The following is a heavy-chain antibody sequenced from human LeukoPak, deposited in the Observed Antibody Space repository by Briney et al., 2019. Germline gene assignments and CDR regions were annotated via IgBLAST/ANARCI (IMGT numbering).Heavy chain of an antibody. D-gene: IGHD3-3*01. CDR3: ARDLAIMDY. J-gene: IGHJ4*02. CDR2: INPSGGST. V-gene: IGHV1-46*01. CDR1: GYTFTSYY. Sequence: ASVKVSFKASGYTFTSYYMHRVRQAPGQGLEWMGIINPSGGSTSYAQKFQGRVTMTRDTSTSTVYMKLSSLRSEDTAVYYCARDLAIMDYWGQGTLVTVSS.